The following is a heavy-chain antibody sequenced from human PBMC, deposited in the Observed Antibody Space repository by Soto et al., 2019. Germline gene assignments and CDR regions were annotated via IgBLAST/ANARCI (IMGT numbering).Heavy chain of an antibody. CDR3: ARDEVSSDSGSYSYYYYMDV. V-gene: IGHV3-48*01. Sequence: EVQLVESGGGLVQPGGSLRLSCAASGFTFSSYSMNWVRQAPGKGLEWVSYISSSSTIYYADSVKGRFTISRDNAKNSLYLQMNSLRAEDTAVYYCARDEVSSDSGSYSYYYYMDVWGKGTTVTVSS. CDR1: GFTFSSYS. CDR2: ISSSSTI. J-gene: IGHJ6*03. D-gene: IGHD3-10*01.